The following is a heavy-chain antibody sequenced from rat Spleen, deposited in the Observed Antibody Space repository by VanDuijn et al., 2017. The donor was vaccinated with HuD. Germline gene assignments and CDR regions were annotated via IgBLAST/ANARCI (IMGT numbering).Heavy chain of an antibody. CDR2: ISASGGST. V-gene: IGHV5-46*01. CDR3: ARHALMYITDPFVH. D-gene: IGHD1-6*01. CDR1: GFTSTSFP. Sequence: EVQLVESGGGLVRPGGSLKLSCAASGFTSTSFPVAWVRQAPTKGLEWVATISASGGSTYFRDSVKGRFTISRDVTKTTLYLQMSSLRSEDTATYYCARHALMYITDPFVHWGQGVLVTVSS. J-gene: IGHJ3*01.